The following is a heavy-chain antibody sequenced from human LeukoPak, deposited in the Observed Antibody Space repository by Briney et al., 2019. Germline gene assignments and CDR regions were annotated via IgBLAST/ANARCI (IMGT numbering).Heavy chain of an antibody. Sequence: SVRVSCKASGGTFSSYAISWVRQAPGQGLEWMGGIIPIFGTANYARKFQGRVTITADESTSTAYMELSSLRSEDTAVYYCARDHGLQMIARRGFDFWGQGTLVTVSS. V-gene: IGHV1-69*13. CDR1: GGTFSSYA. D-gene: IGHD2-21*01. CDR2: IIPIFGTA. J-gene: IGHJ4*02. CDR3: ARDHGLQMIARRGFDF.